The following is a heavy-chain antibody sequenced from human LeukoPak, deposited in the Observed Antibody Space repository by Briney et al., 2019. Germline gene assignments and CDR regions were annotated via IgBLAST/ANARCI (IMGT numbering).Heavy chain of an antibody. CDR1: GGSISSTNYL. CDR2: ISYTGTT. Sequence: PSETLSLTCTVSGGSISSTNYLWGWIRQPPGKGLEWIGSISYTGTTYYNPSLKSRVTISVDTSKNQFSLKLSSVTAADTAVYYCAIYSGYDYSGVPYYFDYWGQGTLVTVSS. V-gene: IGHV4-39*07. D-gene: IGHD5-12*01. CDR3: AIYSGYDYSGVPYYFDY. J-gene: IGHJ4*02.